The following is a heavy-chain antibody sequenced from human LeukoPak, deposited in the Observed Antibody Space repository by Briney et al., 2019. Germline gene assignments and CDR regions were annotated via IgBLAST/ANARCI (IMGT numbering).Heavy chain of an antibody. CDR3: ARTLVAAGLYYFKY. V-gene: IGHV5-51*01. Sequence: GESLKISCKLSEYSFGTWIGWVRQMPGKGLEWMGIIYPYDSETRYSPSFQGQVTISVDTSINTAYLHWSILKASDTAMYYCARTLVAAGLYYFKYWGQGPLLTVSS. CDR2: IYPYDSET. J-gene: IGHJ4*02. CDR1: EYSFGTW. D-gene: IGHD6-13*01.